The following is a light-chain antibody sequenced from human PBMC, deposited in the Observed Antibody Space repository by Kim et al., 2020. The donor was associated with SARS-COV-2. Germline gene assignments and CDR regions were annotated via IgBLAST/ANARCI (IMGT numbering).Light chain of an antibody. V-gene: IGKV4-1*01. CDR3: QQYYSPPFT. J-gene: IGKJ4*02. CDR2: WAS. CDR1: QTILYSSNSMTY. Sequence: ATIKGKASQTILYSSNSMTYLAWYQQKPGQPPNLLINWASSRDSGVPDRFSGSGSGTDFTLTITSLQAEDAAVYYCQQYYSPPFTFGGGTKVDIK.